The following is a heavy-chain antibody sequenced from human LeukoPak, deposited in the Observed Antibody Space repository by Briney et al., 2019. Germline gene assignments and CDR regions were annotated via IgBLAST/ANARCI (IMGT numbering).Heavy chain of an antibody. V-gene: IGHV3-7*01. J-gene: IGHJ5*02. CDR2: IKQDGSEK. D-gene: IGHD3-22*01. CDR1: GFTFSAFW. CDR3: ARDRYEYDSSSYFGCYA. Sequence: GGSLRLSCAASGFTFSAFWMSWVRQAPGKGLEWVANIKQDGSEKYYVDSVKGRFTISRDNAKNSLSLQMNSLRAEDTAVYYCARDRYEYDSSSYFGCYAWGLGTLVTVSS.